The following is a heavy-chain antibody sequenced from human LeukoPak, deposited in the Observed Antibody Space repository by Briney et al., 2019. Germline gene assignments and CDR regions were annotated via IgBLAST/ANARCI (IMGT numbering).Heavy chain of an antibody. V-gene: IGHV3-23*01. D-gene: IGHD6-6*01. Sequence: QPGGSLRLSCAASGFTFSSYAVSWVRQAPGKGLEWVSAISGSGGSTYYADSVKGRFTISRDNSKNTLYLQVNSLRAEDTAVYYCAKDGIAARLADYWGQGTLVTVSS. CDR2: ISGSGGST. CDR3: AKDGIAARLADY. CDR1: GFTFSSYA. J-gene: IGHJ4*02.